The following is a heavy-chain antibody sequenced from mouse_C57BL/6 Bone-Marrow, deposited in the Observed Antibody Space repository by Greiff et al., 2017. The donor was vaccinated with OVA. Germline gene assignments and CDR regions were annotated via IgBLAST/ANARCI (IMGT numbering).Heavy chain of an antibody. CDR2: IYPRSGYT. CDR3: ARGGFAY. Sequence: QVQLQQSGAELARPGASVKLSCKASGYTFTSYGISWVKQRPGQGLEWIGEIYPRSGYTYYNEKFKGKATLTADKSSSTAYMELRSLTSEDSAGYYCARGGFAYWGQGTLVTVSA. J-gene: IGHJ3*01. CDR1: GYTFTSYG. V-gene: IGHV1-81*01.